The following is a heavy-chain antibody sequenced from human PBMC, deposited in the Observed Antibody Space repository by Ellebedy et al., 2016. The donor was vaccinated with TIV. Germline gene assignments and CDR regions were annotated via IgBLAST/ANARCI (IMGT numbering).Heavy chain of an antibody. D-gene: IGHD6-13*01. CDR3: ARVDSNSWVGH. CDR1: GYTFTSHG. V-gene: IGHV1-18*01. J-gene: IGHJ4*02. CDR2: ITTYNGHA. Sequence: ASVKVSCKASGYTFTSHGISWVRQAPGQGLEWLGWITTYNGHANYAQKLQGRVTMNTDTSTSTAYMELRNLRSDDTAVFYCARVDSNSWVGHWGQGTLVTVSS.